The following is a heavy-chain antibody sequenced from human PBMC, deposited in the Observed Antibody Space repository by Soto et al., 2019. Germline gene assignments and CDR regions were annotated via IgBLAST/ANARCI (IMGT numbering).Heavy chain of an antibody. V-gene: IGHV1-18*01. Sequence: ASVKVSCKSSGCTFTTYGFSGVGPAPRQGLEWMGWISAYDGNTNYEQRLHGRVTMTTDTSTSTAYLELGSLTSEDTAVYYCARGGGIVVVTAPYDHWGQGTLVTVSS. CDR1: GCTFTTYG. CDR3: ARGGGIVVVTAPYDH. J-gene: IGHJ4*02. D-gene: IGHD2-21*02. CDR2: ISAYDGNT.